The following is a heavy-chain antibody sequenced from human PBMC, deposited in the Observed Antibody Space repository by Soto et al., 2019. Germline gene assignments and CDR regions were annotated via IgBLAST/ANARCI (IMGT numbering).Heavy chain of an antibody. V-gene: IGHV3-66*01. Sequence: EVQLVESGGGLVQPGGSLRLSCAASGFTVSSNYMSWVRQAPGKGLEWVSVIYSGGSTYYEESVKSRMPISRDNSKNTLYLQMNSLSAEDTAVYYCATDSSCWLRWLDHWGQGPLVTVSS. CDR2: IYSGGST. D-gene: IGHD6-19*01. J-gene: IGHJ5*02. CDR1: GFTVSSNY. CDR3: ATDSSCWLRWLDH.